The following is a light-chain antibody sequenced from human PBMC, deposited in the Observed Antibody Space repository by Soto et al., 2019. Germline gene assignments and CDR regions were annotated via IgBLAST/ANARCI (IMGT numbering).Light chain of an antibody. CDR1: QSVNNNY. V-gene: IGKV3D-20*02. J-gene: IGKJ3*01. CDR2: GAS. CDR3: QQRSNWPPD. Sequence: EIVLTQSPGTLSLSPGERATLSCRASQSVNNNYVAWYQQKPGQAPRLLIYGASSRATGIPDRFSGSGSGTDFTLTISSLEPEDFAVYYCQQRSNWPPDFGPGTKVDI.